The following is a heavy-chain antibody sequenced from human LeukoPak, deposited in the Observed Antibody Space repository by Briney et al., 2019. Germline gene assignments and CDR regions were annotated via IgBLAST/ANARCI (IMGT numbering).Heavy chain of an antibody. V-gene: IGHV1-2*02. Sequence: ASVKVSCKASGYTFTGYYMHWVRQAPGQGLEGMGWINPNSGGTNYAQKFQGRVTMTRDTSISTAYMALSRLRSDDTAVYYCARGIAAAGTWFDPWGQGTLVTVSS. D-gene: IGHD6-13*01. J-gene: IGHJ5*02. CDR3: ARGIAAAGTWFDP. CDR1: GYTFTGYY. CDR2: INPNSGGT.